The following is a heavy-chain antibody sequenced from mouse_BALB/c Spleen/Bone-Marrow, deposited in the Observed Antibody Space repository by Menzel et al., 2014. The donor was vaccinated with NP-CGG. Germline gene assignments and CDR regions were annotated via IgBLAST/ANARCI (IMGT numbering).Heavy chain of an antibody. Sequence: QVQLQQSGAELAKPGASVKMSCKASGYTFTSYWMHWVKQRPGQGLEWIGYINPSTGYTEYNQKFKDKATLTADKSSSTAYMQQSSLTSEDSAVYYCARERYAGYYFDYWGQGTTLTVSS. CDR1: GYTFTSYW. D-gene: IGHD2-3*01. CDR3: ARERYAGYYFDY. J-gene: IGHJ2*01. V-gene: IGHV1-7*01. CDR2: INPSTGYT.